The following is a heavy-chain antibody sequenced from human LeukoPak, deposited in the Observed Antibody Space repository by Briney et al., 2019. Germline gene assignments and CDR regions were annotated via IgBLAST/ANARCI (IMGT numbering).Heavy chain of an antibody. CDR3: ARERYYYYVDV. CDR1: GFTFSTYG. Sequence: GGSLRLSCAASGFTFSTYGIHWVRQAPGKGLEYVSEISSNGGSTSYANSVKGGFTISRDNSKNTVYLQMGSLRAEDMAAYYCARERYYYYVDVWGKGTTVTVSS. V-gene: IGHV3-64*01. J-gene: IGHJ6*03. CDR2: ISSNGGST.